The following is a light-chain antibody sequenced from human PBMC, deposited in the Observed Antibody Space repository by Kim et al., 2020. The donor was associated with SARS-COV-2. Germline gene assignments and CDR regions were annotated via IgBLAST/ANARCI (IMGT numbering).Light chain of an antibody. Sequence: DIQMTQSPSTLSASVGDRVTITCRASQSVNIYLAWYQHRPGKAPDLLIYDASILQSGVPSRFRGSGSGIDFTLTISGLQPDDFATYYCQEYKSNSWTFGQGTKVDIK. CDR1: QSVNIY. CDR2: DAS. V-gene: IGKV1-5*01. J-gene: IGKJ1*01. CDR3: QEYKSNSWT.